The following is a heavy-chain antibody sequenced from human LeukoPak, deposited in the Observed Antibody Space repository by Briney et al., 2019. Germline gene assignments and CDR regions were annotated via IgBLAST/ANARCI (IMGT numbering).Heavy chain of an antibody. Sequence: HPSQTLSLTCNVSGGSISSGRYYWSWIRQTAGKGLEWIGRIYYSGITDYNPSLKSRVTISVDTSKNQFSLRLPSVSAADTAVYYCARGLEQRLGYFDYWGKGTLVTVPS. CDR1: GGSISSGRYY. J-gene: IGHJ4*02. CDR3: ARGLEQRLGYFDY. CDR2: IYYSGIT. D-gene: IGHD1/OR15-1a*01. V-gene: IGHV4-61*02.